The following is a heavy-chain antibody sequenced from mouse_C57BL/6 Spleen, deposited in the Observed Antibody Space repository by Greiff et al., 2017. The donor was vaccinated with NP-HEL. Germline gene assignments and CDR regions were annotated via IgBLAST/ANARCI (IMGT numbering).Heavy chain of an antibody. D-gene: IGHD4-1*01. CDR2: IDPSDSYT. CDR3: AIGTGTGIDS. Sequence: VQLQQPGAELVMPGASVKLSCKASGYTFTSYWMHWVKQRPGQGLEWIGEIDPSDSYTNYTQKFKGQSTLTVDKSSSTAYMQRSSLTSADSAVYYCAIGTGTGIDSWGQGTTLPVSS. V-gene: IGHV1-69*01. J-gene: IGHJ2*01. CDR1: GYTFTSYW.